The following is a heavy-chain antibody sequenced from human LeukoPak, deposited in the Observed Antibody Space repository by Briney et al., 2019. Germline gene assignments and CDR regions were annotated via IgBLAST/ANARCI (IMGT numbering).Heavy chain of an antibody. CDR3: AKDSSHWAPDY. J-gene: IGHJ4*02. CDR2: IWYDGSNK. V-gene: IGHV3-33*06. CDR1: GFTFSTYA. Sequence: PGGSLRLSCAASGFTFSTYAVHWVRQAPGKGLEWLAVIWYDGSNKYYADSVKGRFTISRDDSKNTLYLQMNSLGAEDTAVYYCAKDSSHWAPDYWGQGTLVAVSS. D-gene: IGHD6-19*01.